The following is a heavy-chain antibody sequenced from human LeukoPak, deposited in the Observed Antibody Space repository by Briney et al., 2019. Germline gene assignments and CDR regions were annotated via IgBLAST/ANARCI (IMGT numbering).Heavy chain of an antibody. J-gene: IGHJ4*02. CDR2: INHSGST. CDR1: GGSISSYY. D-gene: IGHD4-17*01. CDR3: ARGDRGDYIDLPFDY. V-gene: IGHV4-34*01. Sequence: PSETLSLTCTVSGGSISSYYWSWIRQPPGKGLEWIGEINHSGSTNYNPSLKSRVTISVDTSKNQFSLKLSSVTAADTAVYYCARGDRGDYIDLPFDYWGQGTLVTVSS.